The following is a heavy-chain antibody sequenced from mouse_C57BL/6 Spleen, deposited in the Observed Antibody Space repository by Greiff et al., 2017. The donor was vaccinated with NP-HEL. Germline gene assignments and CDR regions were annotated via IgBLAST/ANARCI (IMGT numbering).Heavy chain of an antibody. J-gene: IGHJ2*01. CDR1: GYSFTGYF. CDR2: INPYNGDT. D-gene: IGHD1-1*01. Sequence: EVQLQESGPELVKPGDSVKISCKASGYSFTGYFMNWVMQSHGKSLEWIGRINPYNGDTFYNQKFKGKATLTVDKSSSTAHMELRSLTSEDSAVYYCARGYYGSSLFDYWGQGTTLTVSS. CDR3: ARGYYGSSLFDY. V-gene: IGHV1-20*01.